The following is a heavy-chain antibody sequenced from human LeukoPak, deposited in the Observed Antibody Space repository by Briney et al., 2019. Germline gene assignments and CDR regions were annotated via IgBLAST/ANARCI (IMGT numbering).Heavy chain of an antibody. CDR1: GYTFTMFY. D-gene: IGHD3-16*01. CDR2: INPSDGAT. Sequence: ASVKVSCKASGYTFTMFYTHWVRQAPGQGLEWMGMINPSDGATTYAQRFQGRVTMTRDMSTTTVYMDLRSLRSEDTAVYFCGREQSGGLGGCLGGLFAYYTYYYMDVWGRGTTVTVSS. J-gene: IGHJ6*03. CDR3: GREQSGGLGGCLGGLFAYYTYYYMDV. V-gene: IGHV1-46*01.